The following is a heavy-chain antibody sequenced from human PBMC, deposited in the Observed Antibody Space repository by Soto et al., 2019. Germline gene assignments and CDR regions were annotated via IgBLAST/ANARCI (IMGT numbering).Heavy chain of an antibody. Sequence: GESLKISCKGSGDSFTSYWIGWVRQMPGKGLEWMGIIYPGDSDTRYSPSFQGQVTISADKSISTAYLQWSSLKASDTAMYYCARGNFWNGPYSYSMDFWGKGTTVTVS. D-gene: IGHD3-3*01. CDR2: IYPGDSDT. CDR3: ARGNFWNGPYSYSMDF. CDR1: GDSFTSYW. V-gene: IGHV5-51*01. J-gene: IGHJ6*03.